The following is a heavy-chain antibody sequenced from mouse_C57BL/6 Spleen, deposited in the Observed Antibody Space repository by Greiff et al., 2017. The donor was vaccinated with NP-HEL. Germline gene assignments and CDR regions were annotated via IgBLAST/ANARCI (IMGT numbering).Heavy chain of an antibody. D-gene: IGHD1-1*01. Sequence: QVHVKQPGAELVKPGASVKLSCKASGYTFTSYWMQWVKQRPGQGLEWIGEIDPSDSYTNYNQKFKGKATLTVDTSSSTAYMQLSSLTSEDSAVYYCARRDYYGSSYVAWFAYWGQGTLVTVSA. CDR1: GYTFTSYW. CDR3: ARRDYYGSSYVAWFAY. CDR2: IDPSDSYT. V-gene: IGHV1-50*01. J-gene: IGHJ3*01.